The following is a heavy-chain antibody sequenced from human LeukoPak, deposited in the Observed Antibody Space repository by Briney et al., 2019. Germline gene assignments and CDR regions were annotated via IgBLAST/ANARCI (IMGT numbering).Heavy chain of an antibody. Sequence: GGSLRLSCAASGFTFSNYWMSWVRQAPGKGLEWVANIKQDGSEKYYADSVKGRFTISRDNAKSSLYLQLNSLRVEDTAVYHCASTQTFDYWGQGVLVTVPS. V-gene: IGHV3-7*05. CDR3: ASTQTFDY. CDR2: IKQDGSEK. CDR1: GFTFSNYW. J-gene: IGHJ4*02.